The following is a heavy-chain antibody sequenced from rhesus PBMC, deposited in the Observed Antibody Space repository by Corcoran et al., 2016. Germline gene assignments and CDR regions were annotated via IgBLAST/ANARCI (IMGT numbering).Heavy chain of an antibody. V-gene: IGHV2-174*01. Sequence: QVTLKESGPALVKPTQTLTLTCTFSWFSLTTSCMGVGWIRQPSGKALEWLALIYWDDDKRYSTSLKSRLTISKDTSKNQVVLTMTNMDPVDTATYYCARDWGDFPYGLDSWGQGVVVTVSS. J-gene: IGHJ6*01. CDR3: ARDWGDFPYGLDS. CDR1: WFSLTTSCMG. D-gene: IGHD3-34*01. CDR2: IYWDDDK.